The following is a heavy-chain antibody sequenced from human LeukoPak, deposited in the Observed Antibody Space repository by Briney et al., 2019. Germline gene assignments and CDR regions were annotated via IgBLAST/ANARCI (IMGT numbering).Heavy chain of an antibody. CDR1: GGSISSGDYY. D-gene: IGHD2-2*02. CDR3: ASELCSSTSCYTPQFDY. V-gene: IGHV4-30-4*08. J-gene: IGHJ4*02. Sequence: SETLSFTCTVSGGSISSGDYYWSWIRQPPGKGLEWIGYIYYSGSTYYNPSLKSRVTISVDTSKNQFSLKLSSVTAADTAVYYCASELCSSTSCYTPQFDYWGQGTLVTVSS. CDR2: IYYSGST.